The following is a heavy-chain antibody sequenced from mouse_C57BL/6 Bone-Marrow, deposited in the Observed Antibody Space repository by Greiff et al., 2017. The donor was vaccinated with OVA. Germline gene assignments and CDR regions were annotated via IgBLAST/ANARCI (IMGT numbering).Heavy chain of an antibody. CDR1: GFTFSDYY. Sequence: EVMLVESEGGLVQPGSSMKLSCTASGFTFSDYYMAWVRQVPEKGLEWVANINYDGSSTYYLDSLKSRFIISRDNAKNILYLQMSSLKSEDTATYYCARGAYYYGSSYCYFDYWGQGTTLTVSS. CDR2: INYDGSST. D-gene: IGHD1-1*01. V-gene: IGHV5-16*01. J-gene: IGHJ2*01. CDR3: ARGAYYYGSSYCYFDY.